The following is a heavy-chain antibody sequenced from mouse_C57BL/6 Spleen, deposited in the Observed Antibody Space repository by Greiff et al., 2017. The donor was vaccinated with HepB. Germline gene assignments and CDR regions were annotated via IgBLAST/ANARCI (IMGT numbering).Heavy chain of an antibody. CDR3: ARGADYCGSSYEYYYAMDY. CDR2: IYPRSGNT. Sequence: VQLQQSGAELARPGASVKLSCKASGYTFTSYGISWVKQRTGQGLEWIGEIYPRSGNTYYNEKFKGKATLTADKSSSTAYMELRSLTSEDSAVYFCARGADYCGSSYEYYYAMDYWGQGTSVTVSS. V-gene: IGHV1-81*01. CDR1: GYTFTSYG. D-gene: IGHD1-1*01. J-gene: IGHJ4*01.